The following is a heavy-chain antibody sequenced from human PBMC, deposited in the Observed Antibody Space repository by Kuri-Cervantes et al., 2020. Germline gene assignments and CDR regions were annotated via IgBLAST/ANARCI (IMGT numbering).Heavy chain of an antibody. CDR2: FDPEDGET. Sequence: ASVKVSCKVSGYTLTELSMHWVRQAPGKGLEWMGGFDPEDGETIYAQKFQGRVTMTEDTSTDTAYMELSSLRSEDTAVYYCATGIAPRGPLVYYYYMDVWGKGTAVTVSS. CDR3: ATGIAPRGPLVYYYYMDV. D-gene: IGHD6-6*01. CDR1: GYTLTELS. V-gene: IGHV1-24*01. J-gene: IGHJ6*03.